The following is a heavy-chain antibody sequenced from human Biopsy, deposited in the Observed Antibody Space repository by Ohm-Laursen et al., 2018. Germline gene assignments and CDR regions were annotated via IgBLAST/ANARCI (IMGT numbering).Heavy chain of an antibody. CDR2: ISCTGGI. CDR3: ARMPHFDY. V-gene: IGHV4-59*07. CDR1: GGSISGYH. D-gene: IGHD2-2*01. J-gene: IGHJ4*02. Sequence: SDTLSLTCTVSGGSISGYHWSWIRKSPGKGLEWLAYISCTGGITSNPSLNGRATMSLDTPKNQFSLRLIYVTAADTAVYYCARMPHFDYWGQGILVTVSS.